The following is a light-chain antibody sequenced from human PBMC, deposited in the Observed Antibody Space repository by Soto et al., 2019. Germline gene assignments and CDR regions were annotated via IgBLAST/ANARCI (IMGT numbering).Light chain of an antibody. J-gene: IGLJ7*01. CDR1: NIGSKS. Sequence: SYELTQPPSVSVAPGKTARNTCGGNNIGSKSVHWYQQKPGQAPVLVIYYDSDRPSGIPERFSGSNSGNTATLTISRVEAGDEADYYCQVWDSSSDHPHAVFGGGTQLTVL. CDR2: YDS. V-gene: IGLV3-21*04. CDR3: QVWDSSSDHPHAV.